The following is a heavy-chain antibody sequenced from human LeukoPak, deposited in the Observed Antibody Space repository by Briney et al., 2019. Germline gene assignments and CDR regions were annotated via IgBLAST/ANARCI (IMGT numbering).Heavy chain of an antibody. CDR1: GFTFSSYG. CDR2: ISYDGSNK. J-gene: IGHJ4*02. D-gene: IGHD3-3*01. V-gene: IGHV3-30*18. CDR3: AKESLRYYDFWSGYYFDY. Sequence: GGSLRLSCAASGFTFSSYGMHWVRQAPGKGLEWVAVISYDGSNKYYADSEKGRFTISRDNSTNTLYLQMNSLRAEDTAVYYCAKESLRYYDFWSGYYFDYWGQGTLVTVSS.